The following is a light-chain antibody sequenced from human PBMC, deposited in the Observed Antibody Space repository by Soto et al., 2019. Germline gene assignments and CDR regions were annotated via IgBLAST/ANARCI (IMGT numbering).Light chain of an antibody. Sequence: QSALTQPASVSGSPGQSITISCTGASSDVGGFDHVSWYQQHPGKVPRLLIYDVSSRPSGVSDRFSGSKSGNTASLTISGLQAEDEADDYCNSLTTTNTNVFGTGTKVTVL. CDR1: SSDVGGFDH. J-gene: IGLJ1*01. CDR3: NSLTTTNTNV. CDR2: DVS. V-gene: IGLV2-14*03.